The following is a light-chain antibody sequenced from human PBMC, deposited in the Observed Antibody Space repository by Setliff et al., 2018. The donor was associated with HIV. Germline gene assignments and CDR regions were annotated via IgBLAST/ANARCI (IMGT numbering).Light chain of an antibody. J-gene: IGLJ1*01. CDR1: SSDVGGYSY. CDR3: SSYAITNTRP. Sequence: ALTQPASVSGSPGQSITISCTGTSSDVGGYSYVSWYQQHPGKAPKLIIYEVRNRPSGVSNRFSGSKSGNTASLTISGLQAEDEADYYCSSYAITNTRPFGTGTK. CDR2: EVR. V-gene: IGLV2-14*01.